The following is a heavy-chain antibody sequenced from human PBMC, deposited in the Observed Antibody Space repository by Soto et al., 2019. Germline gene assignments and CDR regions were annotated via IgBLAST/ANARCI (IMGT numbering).Heavy chain of an antibody. CDR1: KFTFTW. V-gene: IGHV3-7*01. CDR3: AGQSSSSWRFDH. D-gene: IGHD6-13*01. CDR2: IHRDVSER. J-gene: IGHJ4*02. Sequence: PGGSLRLSCAASKFTFTWMSWVRQAPGKGLEWVANIHRDVSERYYVDSVKGRFTVSRDNAKNSMFLQMDSLRVEDTAVYYCAGQSSSSWRFDHWGQGTLVTVSS.